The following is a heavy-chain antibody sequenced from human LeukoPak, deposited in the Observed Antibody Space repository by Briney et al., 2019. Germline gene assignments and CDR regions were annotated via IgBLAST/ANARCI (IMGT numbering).Heavy chain of an antibody. CDR2: ISYDGSNK. D-gene: IGHD2-15*01. CDR3: ARAYCSGGSCYGYYYYYGIDV. Sequence: PGRSLRLSCAASGFTFSSYAMHWVRQAPGKGLEWVAVISYDGSNKYYADSVKGRFTISRDNSKNTLYLQMNSLRAEDTAVYYCARAYCSGGSCYGYYYYYGIDVWGQGTTVTVSS. J-gene: IGHJ6*02. V-gene: IGHV3-30-3*01. CDR1: GFTFSSYA.